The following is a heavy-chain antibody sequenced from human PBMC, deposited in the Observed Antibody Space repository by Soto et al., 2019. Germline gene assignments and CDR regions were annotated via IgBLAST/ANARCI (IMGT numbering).Heavy chain of an antibody. Sequence: QVQLQQWGAGLLKPSETLSLTCAVYGGSFSGYYWSWIRQPPGEGLELIGEINHSGSTDYNPPLKSRVTISVDTSENQYSLKLSSVTAADTAVYYCARGGSPYIGSYYYYGMDVWGQGTTVNDSS. V-gene: IGHV4-34*01. J-gene: IGHJ6*01. CDR3: ARGGSPYIGSYYYYGMDV. CDR1: GGSFSGYY. D-gene: IGHD2-15*01. CDR2: INHSGST.